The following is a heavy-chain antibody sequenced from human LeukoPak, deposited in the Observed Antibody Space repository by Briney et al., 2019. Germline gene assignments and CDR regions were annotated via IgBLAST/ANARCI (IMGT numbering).Heavy chain of an antibody. CDR2: IIPILGIA. J-gene: IGHJ3*02. CDR3: AREVHDSSGYYRGDAFDI. D-gene: IGHD3-22*01. CDR1: GGTFSSYA. V-gene: IGHV1-69*04. Sequence: SVNVSCKASGGTFSSYAISWVRQAPGQGLEWMGRIIPILGIANYAQKFQGRVTINADKSTSTAYMELSSLRSEDTAVYYCAREVHDSSGYYRGDAFDIWGQGTMVTVSS.